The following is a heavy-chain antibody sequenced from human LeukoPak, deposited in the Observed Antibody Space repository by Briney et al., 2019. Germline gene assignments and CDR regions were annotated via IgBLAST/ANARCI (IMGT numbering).Heavy chain of an antibody. CDR3: ASGITGELRGAFDY. V-gene: IGHV3-30-3*01. J-gene: IGHJ4*02. D-gene: IGHD1-26*01. Sequence: GGSLRLSCAASGFTFSSYAMHWVRQAPGKGLEWVAVISYDGSNKYYADSVKGRFTISRDNSKNTPYLQMNSLRAEDTAVYYCASGITGELRGAFDYWGQGTLVTVSS. CDR2: ISYDGSNK. CDR1: GFTFSSYA.